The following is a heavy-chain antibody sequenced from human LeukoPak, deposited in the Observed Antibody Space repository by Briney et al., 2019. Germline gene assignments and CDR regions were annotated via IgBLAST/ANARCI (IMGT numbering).Heavy chain of an antibody. CDR1: GFTFSSYG. D-gene: IGHD1-26*01. Sequence: GGSLRLSCAASGFTFSSYGMHWVRQAPGKGLEWVAVISYDGSNKYYADSVKGRFTISRDNSKNTLYQQMNSLRAEDTAVYYCAKIPVGWELKVDYYYYYGMDVWGQGTTVTVSS. J-gene: IGHJ6*02. CDR2: ISYDGSNK. V-gene: IGHV3-30*18. CDR3: AKIPVGWELKVDYYYYYGMDV.